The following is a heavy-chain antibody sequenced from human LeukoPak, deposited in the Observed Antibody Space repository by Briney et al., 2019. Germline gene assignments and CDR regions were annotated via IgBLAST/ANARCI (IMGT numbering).Heavy chain of an antibody. CDR3: AREKTASGGSYFHDAFDI. J-gene: IGHJ3*02. Sequence: GGSPRLSCAASGFTFSSYGMHWVRQAPGKGLEWVAVIWYDGSNKYYADSVKGRFTISRDNSKNTLYLQMNSLRAEDTAVYYCAREKTASGGSYFHDAFDIWGQGTMVTVSS. CDR1: GFTFSSYG. CDR2: IWYDGSNK. V-gene: IGHV3-33*01. D-gene: IGHD1-26*01.